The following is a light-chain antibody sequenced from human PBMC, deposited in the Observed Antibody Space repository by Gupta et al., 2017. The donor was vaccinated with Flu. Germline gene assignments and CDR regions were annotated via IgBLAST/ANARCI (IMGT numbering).Light chain of an antibody. J-gene: IGKJ1*01. CDR2: WAS. Sequence: SLGERATINCKSSQSVLYSSNNKNYLAWYQQKPGQPPKLLIYWASTREPGVPDRFSGSGSGTDFTLTISSLQAEDVAVYYCQQEDTTLWTFGQGTKVEIK. V-gene: IGKV4-1*01. CDR1: QSVLYSSNNKNY. CDR3: QQEDTTLWT.